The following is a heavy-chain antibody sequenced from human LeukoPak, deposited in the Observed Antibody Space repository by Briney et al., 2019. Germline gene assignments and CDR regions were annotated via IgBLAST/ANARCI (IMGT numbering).Heavy chain of an antibody. J-gene: IGHJ3*01. D-gene: IGHD3-16*01. CDR1: GGSISSHY. CDR3: ARDDYGVFDAFDV. V-gene: IGHV4-59*08. CDR2: IYNSGST. Sequence: KPSETLSLTCTVSGGSISSHYWSWIRQPPGKGLEWIGYIYNSGSTNYNPSLKSRVTISLDTSKNQFSLHLTSVTAAVTAVYFCARDDYGVFDAFDVWGQGTVVTVSS.